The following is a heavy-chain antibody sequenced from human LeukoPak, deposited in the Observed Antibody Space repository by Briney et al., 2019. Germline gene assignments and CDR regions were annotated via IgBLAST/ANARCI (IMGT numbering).Heavy chain of an antibody. CDR3: ARDTRGRDLDY. V-gene: IGHV3-33*01. Sequence: PGTSLRLSCAASGFTFNSYGMHWVRQAPGKGLEWVAVIWYVESDTSYADSVKGRFTISRDNSKNTLYLQMNSLRAEDTAVYFCARDTRGRDLDYWGQGTLVTVSS. CDR2: IWYVESDT. J-gene: IGHJ4*02. D-gene: IGHD3-16*01. CDR1: GFTFNSYG.